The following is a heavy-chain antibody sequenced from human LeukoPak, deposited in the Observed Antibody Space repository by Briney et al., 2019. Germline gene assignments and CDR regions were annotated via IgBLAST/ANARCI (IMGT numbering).Heavy chain of an antibody. J-gene: IGHJ6*04. V-gene: IGHV3-48*03. CDR1: GFTFSSYE. Sequence: GGSLRLSCAASGFTFSSYEMNWVRRAPGKGLEWVSYVSSSGSTIYYADSVKGRFTISRDNAKNSLYLQMNSLRAEDTAVYYCAELGITMIGGVWGKGTTVTISS. D-gene: IGHD3-10*02. CDR3: AELGITMIGGV. CDR2: VSSSGSTI.